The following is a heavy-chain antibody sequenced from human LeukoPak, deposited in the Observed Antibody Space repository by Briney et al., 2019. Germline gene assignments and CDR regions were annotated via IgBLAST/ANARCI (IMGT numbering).Heavy chain of an antibody. J-gene: IGHJ4*02. CDR3: ARLPAYCSSTSCYYDY. Sequence: PGGSLRLSCVASGFTFNSYSMHWVRQAPGKGLDWVAVLSFDGDEKYYADSVKGRFTISRDNAKNSLFLQMNSLRAEDTAVYYCARLPAYCSSTSCYYDYWGQGTLVTVSS. V-gene: IGHV3-30-3*01. D-gene: IGHD2-2*01. CDR2: LSFDGDEK. CDR1: GFTFNSYS.